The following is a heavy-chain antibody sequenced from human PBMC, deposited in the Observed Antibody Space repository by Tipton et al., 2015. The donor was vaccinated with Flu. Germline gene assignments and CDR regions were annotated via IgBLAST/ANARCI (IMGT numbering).Heavy chain of an antibody. J-gene: IGHJ6*02. Sequence: GSLRLSCAASGFTFSSYDMHWVRQATGEGLQWVSGIDSAGDTYYLDSVKGRFTISRDNAKNSLYLQMKSLRGGDTAVYFCARGPLPDSNWYNGMDVWGQGTTVTVSS. CDR3: ARGPLPDSNWYNGMDV. V-gene: IGHV3-13*01. CDR1: GFTFSSYD. D-gene: IGHD6-13*01. CDR2: IDSAGDT.